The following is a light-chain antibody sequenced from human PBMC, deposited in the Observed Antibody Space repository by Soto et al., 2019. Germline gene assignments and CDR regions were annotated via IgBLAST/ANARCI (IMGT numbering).Light chain of an antibody. Sequence: EIVLTQSPDILSLSPGERATLFCRASQTVSSAYLAWYQQKPGQAPRLLIYDVSSRATGIPDRFSGSGSGTDFTLTVSRLEPEDFAVYYCQQYGSSPETFGQGTKVDIK. J-gene: IGKJ1*01. V-gene: IGKV3-20*01. CDR1: QTVSSAY. CDR3: QQYGSSPET. CDR2: DVS.